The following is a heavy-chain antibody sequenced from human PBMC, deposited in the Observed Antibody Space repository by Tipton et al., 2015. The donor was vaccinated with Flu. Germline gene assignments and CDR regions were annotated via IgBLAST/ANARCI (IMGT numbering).Heavy chain of an antibody. CDR2: IGSSGDT. CDR1: GFIFSSYG. CDR3: ARGPLPDSDWYNGLDV. D-gene: IGHD1/OR15-1a*01. J-gene: IGHJ6*02. V-gene: IGHV3-13*01. Sequence: SLRLSCEASGFIFSSYGMHWVRHVTGKGLEWVSSIGSSGDTYYAGSVKGRFTISRENGKSSLYLQMNSLRAGDTSVYYCARGPLPDSDWYNGLDVWGQGTTVTVFS.